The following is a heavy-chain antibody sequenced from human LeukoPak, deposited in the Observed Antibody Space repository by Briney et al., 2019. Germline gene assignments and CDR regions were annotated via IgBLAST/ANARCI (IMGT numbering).Heavy chain of an antibody. Sequence: SETLSLTCTVSGGSISSYYWSWIRQPPGKGLEWIGYIYNRGSTYHNPSLKSRVTISLDTSKNQFSLKLSSVTAADTAVYYCAAYDCSSTTCYTSRFDPWGQGTLVTVSS. D-gene: IGHD2-2*02. CDR1: GGSISSYY. J-gene: IGHJ5*02. CDR2: IYNRGST. CDR3: AAYDCSSTTCYTSRFDP. V-gene: IGHV4-4*09.